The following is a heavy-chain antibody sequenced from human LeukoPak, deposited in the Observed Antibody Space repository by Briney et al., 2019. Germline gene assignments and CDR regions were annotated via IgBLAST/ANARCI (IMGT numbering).Heavy chain of an antibody. Sequence: ASVKVSCKASGYTFTSYGISWVRHAPGQGLEWMGWISAYNGNTNYAEKLQRRVTMTTDTSTSTAYMELRSLRSDDTAVYYCARLAKWADYFDYWGQGTLDSVSS. J-gene: IGHJ4*02. V-gene: IGHV1-18*01. CDR2: ISAYNGNT. CDR3: ARLAKWADYFDY. D-gene: IGHD1-26*01. CDR1: GYTFTSYG.